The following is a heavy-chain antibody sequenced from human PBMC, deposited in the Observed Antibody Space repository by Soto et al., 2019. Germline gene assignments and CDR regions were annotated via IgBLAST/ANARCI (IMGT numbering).Heavy chain of an antibody. D-gene: IGHD6-19*01. CDR2: ISWDGGST. V-gene: IGHV3-43*01. CDR1: GFTFDDYT. CDR3: TKDDSSGWYAFDI. Sequence: GGSLRLSCAASGFTFDDYTMHWVRHAPGKGLEWVSLISWDGGSTYYADSVKGRFTISRDNSKNSLYLQMNSLRTEDTALYYCTKDDSSGWYAFDIWGQGTMVTVSS. J-gene: IGHJ3*02.